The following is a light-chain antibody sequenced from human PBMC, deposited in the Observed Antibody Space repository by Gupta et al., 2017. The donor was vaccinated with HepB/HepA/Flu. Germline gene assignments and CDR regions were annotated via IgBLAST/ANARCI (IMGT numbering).Light chain of an antibody. CDR2: AAS. Sequence: AIHMTHSASSLSASVGDRVTITCRASQGIRNDLGWYQQKPGKAPKLLIYAASSLQSGVPSRFSGSGSGTDFTLTISRLQPEDFATYYCRQDDNYPWTFGQGTKVEIK. J-gene: IGKJ1*01. CDR1: QGIRND. CDR3: RQDDNYPWT. V-gene: IGKV1-6*01.